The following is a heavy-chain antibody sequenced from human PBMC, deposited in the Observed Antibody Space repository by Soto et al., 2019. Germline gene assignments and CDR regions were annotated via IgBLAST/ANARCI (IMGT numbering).Heavy chain of an antibody. Sequence: SETLSLTCTVSGGSISSGGYYWSWIRQHPGKGLEWIGYIYYRGSTYYNPSLKSRVTMSVDTSKNQFSLKLSSVTAADTAVYFCASRVILAANGLWGQGSLVTVSS. CDR3: ASRVILAANGL. CDR2: IYYRGST. J-gene: IGHJ4*02. V-gene: IGHV4-31*03. D-gene: IGHD2-15*01. CDR1: GGSISSGGYY.